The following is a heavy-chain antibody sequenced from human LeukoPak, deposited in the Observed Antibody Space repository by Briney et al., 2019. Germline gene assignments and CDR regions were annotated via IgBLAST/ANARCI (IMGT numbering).Heavy chain of an antibody. CDR2: IYWDDDK. V-gene: IGHV2-5*08. CDR1: GGSLSGYYWS. Sequence: TLSLTCTVSGGSLSGYYWSWIRQPPGKALEWLALIYWDDDKRYSPSLKSRSTITKDTSKNQVVLTMTNMDPVDTATYYCAHLGGPEIDYWGQGTLVTVSS. CDR3: AHLGGPEIDY. J-gene: IGHJ4*02. D-gene: IGHD2-15*01.